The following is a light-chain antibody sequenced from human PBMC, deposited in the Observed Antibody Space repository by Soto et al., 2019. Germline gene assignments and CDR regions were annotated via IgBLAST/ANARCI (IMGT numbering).Light chain of an antibody. CDR2: DAS. J-gene: IGKJ5*01. Sequence: EIVLTQSPATLSLSPGERATLSCRASQSVSGYLAWYQQKPGQAPRLLIYDASNRATGIPARFSGSGSGTDFTLTISSLEPEDFEVYYCQQRSTFTFGQGTRLEIK. CDR3: QQRSTFT. CDR1: QSVSGY. V-gene: IGKV3-11*01.